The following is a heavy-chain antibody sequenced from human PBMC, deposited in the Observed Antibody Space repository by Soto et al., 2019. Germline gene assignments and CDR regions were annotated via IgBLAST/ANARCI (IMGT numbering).Heavy chain of an antibody. Sequence: SETLSLTCAVSGGSISSGGYSWSWIRQPPGKGLEWIGYIYHSGSTYYNPSLKSRVTISVDRSKNQFSLKLSSVTAADTAVYYCARDLSGYDSHWGQGTLVTVSS. CDR2: IYHSGST. J-gene: IGHJ4*02. V-gene: IGHV4-30-2*01. D-gene: IGHD5-12*01. CDR1: GGSISSGGYS. CDR3: ARDLSGYDSH.